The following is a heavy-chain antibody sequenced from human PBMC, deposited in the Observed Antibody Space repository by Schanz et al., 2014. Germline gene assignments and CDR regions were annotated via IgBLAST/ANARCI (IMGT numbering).Heavy chain of an antibody. V-gene: IGHV1-8*01. J-gene: IGHJ4*02. D-gene: IGHD6-13*01. CDR2: MNSKTGNT. Sequence: QVQLLQSGSEVKKPGASVKVSCKASGYTFTSYDINWVRQATGQGLEWMEWMNSKTGNTGYAQRFQGRVTMTRDTSTSTVYMELSSLRSEDTAVYYCARDGEAAADCDYWGQGTLVTVSS. CDR3: ARDGEAAADCDY. CDR1: GYTFTSYD.